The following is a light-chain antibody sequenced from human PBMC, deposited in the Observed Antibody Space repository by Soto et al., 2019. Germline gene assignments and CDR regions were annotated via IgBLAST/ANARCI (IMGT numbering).Light chain of an antibody. J-gene: IGKJ3*01. CDR1: ERISSNF. V-gene: IGKV3-20*01. Sequence: VLTQSPDTLSLSPGQRATLSCRASERISSNFLAWYQKRPGHAPRLLIYGASTRASGIPDRFSGSGSGTDFALTISRLEPEDIAVFDCQKYGTSPFTFGAGTTVEIK. CDR2: GAS. CDR3: QKYGTSPFT.